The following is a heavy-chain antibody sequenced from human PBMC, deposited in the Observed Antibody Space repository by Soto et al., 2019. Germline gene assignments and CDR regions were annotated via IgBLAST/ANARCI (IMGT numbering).Heavy chain of an antibody. CDR2: ISYDGSNK. J-gene: IGHJ4*02. V-gene: IGHV3-30-3*01. Sequence: RGSLRLSCAASGFTFSSYAMHWVRQAPGKGLEWVAVISYDGSNKYYADSVKGRFTISRDNSKNTLYLQMNSLRAEDTAVYYCARGIAGATFHFDCWGQGTLVTVS. CDR1: GFTFSSYA. CDR3: ARGIAGATFHFDC. D-gene: IGHD1-26*01.